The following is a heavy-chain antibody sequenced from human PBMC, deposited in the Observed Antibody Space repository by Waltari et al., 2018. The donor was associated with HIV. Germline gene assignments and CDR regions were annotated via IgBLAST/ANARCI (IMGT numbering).Heavy chain of an antibody. CDR3: ARKGSIGSGWYAFDY. CDR2: MNPNSGNT. V-gene: IGHV1-8*01. D-gene: IGHD6-19*01. Sequence: QVQLVQSGTEVKKPGASVKVSCRASGYTFTSYDINWVRQATGQGLEWMGWMNPNSGNTGYSQEFQGRVTLTRNTSRNTAYMELSSLRSEDTAVYFCARKGSIGSGWYAFDYWGQGTLVTVSS. J-gene: IGHJ4*02. CDR1: GYTFTSYD.